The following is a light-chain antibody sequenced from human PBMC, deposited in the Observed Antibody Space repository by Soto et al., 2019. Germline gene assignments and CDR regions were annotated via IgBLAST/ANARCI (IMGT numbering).Light chain of an antibody. CDR3: HQYNNWWT. V-gene: IGKV3-15*01. CDR1: QSVSTS. J-gene: IGKJ1*01. CDR2: GAS. Sequence: EIVMTQSPATLSVSPGERATLSCRASQSVSTSLAWYQQKPGQAPRLLISGASTRATGVPARFSGSGSETEFTLTISSLQSEDFAVYYCHQYNNWWTFGQGTKVEIK.